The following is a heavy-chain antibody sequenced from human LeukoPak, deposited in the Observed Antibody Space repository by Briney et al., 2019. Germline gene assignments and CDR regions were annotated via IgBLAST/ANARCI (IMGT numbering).Heavy chain of an antibody. J-gene: IGHJ3*02. CDR3: ARHESHNDAFDI. CDR1: GGSISSGGYY. Sequence: SQTLSLTCTVSGGSISSGGYYWSWIRQPPGKGLEWIGSIYYSGSTYYNPSLKSRVTISVDTSKNQFSLKLSSVTAADTAVYYCARHESHNDAFDIWGQGTMVTVSS. CDR2: IYYSGST. V-gene: IGHV4-39*01.